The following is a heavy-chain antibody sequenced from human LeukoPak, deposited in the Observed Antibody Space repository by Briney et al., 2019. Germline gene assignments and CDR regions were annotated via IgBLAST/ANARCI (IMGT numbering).Heavy chain of an antibody. CDR2: IYTSGST. CDR3: ARDLHSPRMFSSGYYPRWFDP. Sequence: SETLSLTCTVSGGSISSYYWSWIRQPAGKGLEWIGRIYTSGSTNYNPSLKGRVTMSVDTSKNQFSLKLSSVTAADTAVYYCARDLHSPRMFSSGYYPRWFDPWGQGTLVTVSS. D-gene: IGHD3-22*01. J-gene: IGHJ5*02. V-gene: IGHV4-4*07. CDR1: GGSISSYY.